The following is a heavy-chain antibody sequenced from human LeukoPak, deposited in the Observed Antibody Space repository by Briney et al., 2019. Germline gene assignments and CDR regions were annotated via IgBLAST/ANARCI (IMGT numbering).Heavy chain of an antibody. Sequence: GGSLRLSCAASGFTVSSNYMSWVRQAPGKGLEWVSVIYGAVNTYYAGSVKGRFTISRDNSKNTLYLQMNSLRTEDTAVYYCARDQPLEHWGQGTIVTVSS. D-gene: IGHD3-3*01. CDR2: IYGAVNT. CDR3: ARDQPLEH. J-gene: IGHJ3*01. CDR1: GFTVSSNY. V-gene: IGHV3-66*02.